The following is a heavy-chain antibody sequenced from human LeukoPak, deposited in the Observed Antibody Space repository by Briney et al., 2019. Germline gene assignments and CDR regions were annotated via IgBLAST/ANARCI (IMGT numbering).Heavy chain of an antibody. CDR3: ARARVVPAATFDY. D-gene: IGHD2-2*01. CDR2: INHSGST. Sequence: PSETLSLTCAVYGGSFSGYYLSWIRQPPGKGLEWIGEINHSGSTNYNPSLKSRVTISVDTSKNQFSLKLSSVTAADTAVYYCARARVVPAATFDYWGQGTLVTVSS. V-gene: IGHV4-34*01. CDR1: GGSFSGYY. J-gene: IGHJ4*02.